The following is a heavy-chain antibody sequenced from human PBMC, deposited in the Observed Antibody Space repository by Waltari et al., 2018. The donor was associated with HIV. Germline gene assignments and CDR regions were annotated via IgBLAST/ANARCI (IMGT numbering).Heavy chain of an antibody. CDR3: ARGFTSRVDSWEYSDSSYFDY. Sequence: QVQLVQSGGEVQKPGPSVKVSCKASGYTFRTYSISSTRQAPGPALEWVGWISPYNDNTYYAQRLHHRATMTTDLAATPVDMELRSRISDDTAVYYCARGFTSRVDSWEYSDSSYFDYWGQGTLVTFSS. J-gene: IGHJ4*02. CDR2: ISPYNDNT. V-gene: IGHV1-18*01. D-gene: IGHD3-22*01. CDR1: GYTFRTYS.